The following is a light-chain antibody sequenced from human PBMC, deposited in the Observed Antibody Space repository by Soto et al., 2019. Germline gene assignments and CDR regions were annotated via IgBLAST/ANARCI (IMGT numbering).Light chain of an antibody. J-gene: IGLJ1*01. CDR2: GVS. CDR1: TSDIVRYNY. V-gene: IGLV2-14*01. Sequence: QCVLTQPASVSGSPGQSITISCTGTTSDIVRYNYVSWYQHRPGKAPQVMIYGVSNRPSGVSYRFSGSKSGNTASLTISGLHAEDEAEYYCSLGTTTSWVFGTGTKVTVL. CDR3: SLGTTTSWV.